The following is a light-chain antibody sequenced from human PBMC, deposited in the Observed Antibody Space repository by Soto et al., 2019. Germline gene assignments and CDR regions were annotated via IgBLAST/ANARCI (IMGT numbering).Light chain of an antibody. CDR2: KAS. J-gene: IGKJ1*01. CDR3: RHYDCCSRT. V-gene: IGKV1-5*03. CDR1: QSISNR. Sequence: DIQMTQSPSTLSASVGDRVTITCRASQSISNRLAWYQQKPGKAPNLLIYKASSLESGVTSGLGGSGSGTEFTLTISSLQPDDFAAYYCRHYDCCSRTFRPGTKVEIK.